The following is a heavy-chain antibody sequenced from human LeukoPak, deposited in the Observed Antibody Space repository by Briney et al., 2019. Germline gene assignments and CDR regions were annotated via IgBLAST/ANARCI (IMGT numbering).Heavy chain of an antibody. CDR3: ARENLYGMDV. Sequence: PGGSLTLSCAASGFTFSRYWMNWVRQAPGKGLVWVSRINSDGSTTRYADSVKGRFTISRDNAKNTMYLQMNSLRAEDTAVYYCARENLYGMDVWGQGTTVTVSS. CDR2: INSDGSTT. J-gene: IGHJ6*02. V-gene: IGHV3-74*01. CDR1: GFTFSRYW.